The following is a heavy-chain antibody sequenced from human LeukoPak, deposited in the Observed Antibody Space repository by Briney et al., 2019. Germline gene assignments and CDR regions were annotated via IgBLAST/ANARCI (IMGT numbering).Heavy chain of an antibody. CDR1: GYSFTNYW. D-gene: IGHD6-19*01. V-gene: IGHV5-51*01. CDR2: MYPGDSDT. Sequence: GESLKISCQASGYSFTNYWIGWVRQMPGKGLEWMGIMYPGDSDTRYSPSFQGQVTISADKSISTAYLQWSSLKASDTAMYYCARQSIAVAGTFDFWGQGTLVTVSS. CDR3: ARQSIAVAGTFDF. J-gene: IGHJ4*02.